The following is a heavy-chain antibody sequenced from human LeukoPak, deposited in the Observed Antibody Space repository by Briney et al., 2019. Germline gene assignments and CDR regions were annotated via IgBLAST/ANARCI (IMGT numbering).Heavy chain of an antibody. CDR3: AKKNSGLHPFDF. V-gene: IGHV3-23*01. CDR1: GFSFSSSP. Sequence: GGSLRLSCAASGFSFSSSPMSWVRQTPGKGPEWVSGISSSGGDTPYADSVKGRFTISRDNSRNTLYLQMNSLRVEDTAVYYCAKKNSGLHPFDFWGQGTLVTVSS. J-gene: IGHJ4*02. D-gene: IGHD4-23*01. CDR2: ISSSGGDT.